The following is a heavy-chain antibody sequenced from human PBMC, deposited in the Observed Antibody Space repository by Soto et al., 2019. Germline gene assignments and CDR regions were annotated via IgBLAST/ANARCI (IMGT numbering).Heavy chain of an antibody. CDR2: IYPGDSDT. D-gene: IGHD1-26*01. CDR1: GYSFTSYW. CDR3: ARRVSVSYSYYYCMDG. J-gene: IGHJ6*02. Sequence: PGESLKISCKGSGYSFTSYWIGWVRQMPGKGLEWMGIIYPGDSDTRYSPSFQGQVTISADKSISTAYLQWSSLKASDTAMYYCARRVSVSYSYYYCMDGRGQGTTVTVSS. V-gene: IGHV5-51*01.